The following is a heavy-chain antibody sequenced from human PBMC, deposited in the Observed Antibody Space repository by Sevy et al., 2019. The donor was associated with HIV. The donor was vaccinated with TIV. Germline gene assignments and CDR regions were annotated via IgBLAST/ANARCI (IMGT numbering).Heavy chain of an antibody. J-gene: IGHJ4*02. V-gene: IGHV1-69*13. D-gene: IGHD6-19*01. CDR1: GGIFRTNA. Sequence: ASVKVSCKASGGIFRTNAFSWVRQAPGQGLEWMGGIIPVLGTVNYARKFQGRVTITADESTKTVYMELCSLGSEDTAVYYCARGGGNGWYYFDYWGQETLVTVSS. CDR2: IIPVLGTV. CDR3: ARGGGNGWYYFDY.